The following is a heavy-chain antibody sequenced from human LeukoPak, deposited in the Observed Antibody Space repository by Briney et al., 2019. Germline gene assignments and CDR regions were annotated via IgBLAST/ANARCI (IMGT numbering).Heavy chain of an antibody. CDR1: GYTFTSYY. CDR3: ARSEWELTLDY. Sequence: ASVKVSCKASGYTFTSYYMHWVRQAPGQGLEWMGIINPSAGTTTYAHNFQGRVTITADESTSTAYMELSSLTYEDTAVYYCARSEWELTLDYWGQGTLLTVSS. CDR2: INPSAGTT. D-gene: IGHD1-26*01. V-gene: IGHV1-46*01. J-gene: IGHJ4*02.